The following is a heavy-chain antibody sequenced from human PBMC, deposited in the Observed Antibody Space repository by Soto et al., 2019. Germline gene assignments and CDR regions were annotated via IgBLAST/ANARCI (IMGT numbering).Heavy chain of an antibody. Sequence: QVQLQESGPGLVKPSENLSLTCTVSGGSVSSGSYYWSWLRQPPGNGLEWIGYIYYSGSTNYNPSLKRRVTISVDTSNNQCSLKLSSVTAADTAVYYCASADVTTVRPFDSWGQGSLVTVSS. CDR1: GGSVSSGSYY. CDR2: IYYSGST. D-gene: IGHD4-17*01. J-gene: IGHJ4*02. CDR3: ASADVTTVRPFDS. V-gene: IGHV4-61*01.